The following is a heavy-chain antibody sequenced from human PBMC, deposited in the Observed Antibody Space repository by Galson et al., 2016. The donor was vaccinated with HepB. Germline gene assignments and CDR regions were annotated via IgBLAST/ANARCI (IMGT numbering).Heavy chain of an antibody. CDR1: GGIFDNHS. V-gene: IGHV1-69*13. CDR3: ATVCRDTSSSGQFYYFYMDA. Sequence: SVKVSCKASGGIFDNHSINWVRQAPGQGLEWMGGILPLFFTPKYAPRFQGRVTFTADESTSTGYMEISSLRSEDPAVYYCATVCRDTSSSGQFYYFYMDAWGIGTTVTVSS. CDR2: ILPLFFTP. D-gene: IGHD6-6*01. J-gene: IGHJ6*03.